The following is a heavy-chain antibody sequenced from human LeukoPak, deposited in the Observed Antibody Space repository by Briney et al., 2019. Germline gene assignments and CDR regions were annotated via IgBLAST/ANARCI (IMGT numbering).Heavy chain of an antibody. V-gene: IGHV1-2*02. D-gene: IGHD3-10*01. Sequence: ASVKVSCKASGYTFTGYYMHWVRQAPGQGLEWMGWINPNSGGTNYAQKFQGRVTMTRDTSISTAYMELSRLRSDDTAVYYCARGPLNYYGSGSYGDYWGQGTLVTASS. CDR1: GYTFTGYY. J-gene: IGHJ4*02. CDR3: ARGPLNYYGSGSYGDY. CDR2: INPNSGGT.